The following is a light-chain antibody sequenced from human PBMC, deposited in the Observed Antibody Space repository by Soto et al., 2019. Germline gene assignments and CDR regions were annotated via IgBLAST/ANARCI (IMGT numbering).Light chain of an antibody. V-gene: IGLV1-47*01. Sequence: QSVLTQPPSASGTPGQRVTISCSGSSSNIGSNYVYWYQQLPGTAPKLLIYRNNQRPSGVPDRFSGSKSGTSASLAISGLRSEDEADYYCAAWDDSLRGVFGRGTQLTVL. CDR3: AAWDDSLRGV. CDR2: RNN. CDR1: SSNIGSNY. J-gene: IGLJ2*01.